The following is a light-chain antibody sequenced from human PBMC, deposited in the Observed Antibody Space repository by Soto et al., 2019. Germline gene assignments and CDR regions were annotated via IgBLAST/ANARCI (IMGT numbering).Light chain of an antibody. J-gene: IGKJ4*01. CDR2: DVY. V-gene: IGKV1-39*01. Sequence: DIQMTQSPSSLSASVGDRVTITCRASQTISRSLNWYQHKPGTAPRVLIYDVYTLSSGVPSRFSGSGSGTDFTLTISSLQPEDFATYYCQQSSNTPLTFGGGTKVDIK. CDR1: QTISRS. CDR3: QQSSNTPLT.